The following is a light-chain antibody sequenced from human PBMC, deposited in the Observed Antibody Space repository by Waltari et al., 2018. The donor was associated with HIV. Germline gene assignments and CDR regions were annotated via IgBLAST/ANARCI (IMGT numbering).Light chain of an antibody. Sequence: EIFLTQSPGTLSLSPGESATLSCRASQDVTNNCLAWYQQRPGQAPSLLIYGASSRATGIPDRFSGSGSGTDFTLTISRLEPEDFAVYYCHQYGSSPPKTFGQGTKVEIK. CDR3: HQYGSSPPKT. CDR2: GAS. CDR1: QDVTNNC. V-gene: IGKV3-20*01. J-gene: IGKJ1*01.